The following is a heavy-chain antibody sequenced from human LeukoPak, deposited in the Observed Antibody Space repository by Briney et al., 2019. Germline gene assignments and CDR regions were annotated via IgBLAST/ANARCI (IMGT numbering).Heavy chain of an antibody. D-gene: IGHD1-26*01. Sequence: SETLSLTCTVSGGSISSSSYYWGWIRQPPGKGLEWIGSIYYSGSTYYNPSLKSRVTISVDTSKNQFSLKLSSVTAADTAVYYCARLKSVGARFDYWGQGTLVTVSS. CDR3: ARLKSVGARFDY. V-gene: IGHV4-39*01. CDR2: IYYSGST. J-gene: IGHJ4*02. CDR1: GGSISSSSYY.